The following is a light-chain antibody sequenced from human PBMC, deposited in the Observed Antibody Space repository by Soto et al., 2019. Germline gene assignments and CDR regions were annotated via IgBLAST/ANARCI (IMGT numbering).Light chain of an antibody. CDR1: SSDVGGYNY. CDR2: DVS. J-gene: IGLJ1*01. Sequence: QSVLTHPVSVSGSPGQAITISCTGTSSDVGGYNYVSWYQQHPGKAPKLMIYDVSNRPSGVSNRFSGSKSGNTASLTISGLQAEDEADYYCSSYTSSSPYVFGTGTKVTVL. V-gene: IGLV2-14*01. CDR3: SSYTSSSPYV.